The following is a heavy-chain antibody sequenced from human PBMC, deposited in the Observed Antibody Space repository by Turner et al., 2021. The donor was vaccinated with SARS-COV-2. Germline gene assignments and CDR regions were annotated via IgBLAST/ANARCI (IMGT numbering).Heavy chain of an antibody. CDR3: AKSDGMCCSGGNCYSSGFDY. CDR1: GLPVSNYG. J-gene: IGHJ4*01. D-gene: IGHD2-15*01. V-gene: IGHV3-30*18. CDR2: ISYNGSNK. Sequence: QVQLVDSAGGVVQPRRSLTLCSAASGLPVSNYGVHWVHQAPGKGLGWVEVISYNGSNKYNAGSEKNRFTITRDNSKNTLYLQMNGLRAEDTAVYYCAKSDGMCCSGGNCYSSGFDYWGQGTLVTVSS.